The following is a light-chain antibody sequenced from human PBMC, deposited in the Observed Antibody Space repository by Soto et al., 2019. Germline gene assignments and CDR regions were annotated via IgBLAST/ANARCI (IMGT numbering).Light chain of an antibody. CDR1: KIISNW. CDR2: TAY. V-gene: IGKV1-5*03. J-gene: IGKJ1*01. CDR3: QKYNGYLWT. Sequence: IPMTQSPSTLPESVGYRVTITCRASKIISNWLAWYQKKPGKAHQLLIYTAYILERGVSSRFSGIGSGTEFTLTISSLQPDDFATNYCQKYNGYLWTFGQGTKGEVK.